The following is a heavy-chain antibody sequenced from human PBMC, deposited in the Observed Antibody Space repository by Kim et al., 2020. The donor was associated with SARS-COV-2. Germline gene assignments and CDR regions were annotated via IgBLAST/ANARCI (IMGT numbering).Heavy chain of an antibody. J-gene: IGHJ6*02. CDR1: GFTFNNAW. Sequence: GGSLRLSCAASGFTFNNAWMTWVRQAPGKGLEWVGRIKSKTNGGTTDYAAPVKGRFTISRDDSKNTLYLQMNSLKTEDTAVYYCTTLYDSGSYYTYKYYGVDVWGQGTTVSVSS. V-gene: IGHV3-15*01. D-gene: IGHD3-10*01. CDR2: IKSKTNGGTT. CDR3: TTLYDSGSYYTYKYYGVDV.